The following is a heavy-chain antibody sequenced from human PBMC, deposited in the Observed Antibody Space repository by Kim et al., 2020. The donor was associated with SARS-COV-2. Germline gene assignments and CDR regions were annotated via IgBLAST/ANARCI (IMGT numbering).Heavy chain of an antibody. D-gene: IGHD6-13*01. V-gene: IGHV3-49*02. CDR3: TRIASAVGTSDS. J-gene: IGHJ4*02. Sequence: EYAASVKGRLTVSRDNSKCIAYLQMNSLKTEDTAVYYCTRIASAVGTSDSWGQGTLVTVSS.